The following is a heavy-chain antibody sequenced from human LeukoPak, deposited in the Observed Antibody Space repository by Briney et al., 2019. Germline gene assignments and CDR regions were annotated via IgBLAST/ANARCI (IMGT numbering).Heavy chain of an antibody. CDR1: GVSISSTNYF. Sequence: SETLSLTCSVSGVSISSTNYFWGWIRQPPGKGLEWIGGLLYSGFTYYHPSLKSRVSISVDTSKNQFSLKLTSVTAADTAVYYCASNYGSGSHRPLYYYYMDVWGKGTTVTISS. CDR2: LLYSGFT. J-gene: IGHJ6*03. D-gene: IGHD3-10*01. V-gene: IGHV4-39*07. CDR3: ASNYGSGSHRPLYYYYMDV.